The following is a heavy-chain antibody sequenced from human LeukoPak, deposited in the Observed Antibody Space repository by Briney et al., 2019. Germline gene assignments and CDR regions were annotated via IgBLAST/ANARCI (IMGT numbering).Heavy chain of an antibody. V-gene: IGHV4-34*01. Sequence: PSETLSLTCAVYGGSFSGYYWSWIRQPPGKGLEWIGEINHSGSTNYNPSLKSRVTISVDTSKNQFSLKLSSVTAADTAVYYCARGPLTTSPAGHPDFDYWGQGTLATVSS. CDR1: GGSFSGYY. CDR2: INHSGST. D-gene: IGHD1-1*01. CDR3: ARGPLTTSPAGHPDFDY. J-gene: IGHJ4*02.